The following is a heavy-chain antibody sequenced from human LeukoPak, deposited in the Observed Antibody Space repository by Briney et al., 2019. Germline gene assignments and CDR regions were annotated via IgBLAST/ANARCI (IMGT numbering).Heavy chain of an antibody. V-gene: IGHV4-30-2*01. CDR2: IYHSGST. D-gene: IGHD3-10*01. J-gene: IGHJ6*02. Sequence: SETLSLTCAVSGGSISSGGYSWSWIRQPPGKGLEWIGYIYHSGSTYYNPSLKSRVTISVDRSKNQFSLKLSSVTAADTAVYYCARAGVATFYGMDVWGQGTTVTVSS. CDR3: ARAGVATFYGMDV. CDR1: GGSISSGGYS.